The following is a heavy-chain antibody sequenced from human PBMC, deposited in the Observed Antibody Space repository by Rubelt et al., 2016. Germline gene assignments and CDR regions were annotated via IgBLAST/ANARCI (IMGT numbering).Heavy chain of an antibody. V-gene: IGHV3-9*01. CDR2: ISWTSGSI. CDR1: GFTFDDYA. Sequence: EVQLVESGGGLVQPGRSLRLSCAASGFTFDDYAMHWVRQAPGKGLEWVSGISWTSGSIGYADSVKGRFTISRDNAKNSLYLQMNSLRAEDTALYYCAKEPMERRYYYYGMDVWGQGTTVTVSS. CDR3: AKEPMERRYYYYGMDV. J-gene: IGHJ6*02. D-gene: IGHD1-1*01.